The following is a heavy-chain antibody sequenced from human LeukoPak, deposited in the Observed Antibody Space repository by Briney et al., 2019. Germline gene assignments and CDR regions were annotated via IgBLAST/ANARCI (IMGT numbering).Heavy chain of an antibody. J-gene: IGHJ3*02. CDR2: ISGSGGST. Sequence: TGGSLRLSCAASGFTFSSYAMSWVRQAPGKGLEWVSAISGSGGSTYYADSVKGRFTVSRDNSKNTLSLQMNSLRAEDTAVYYCARAAPDYSDTSGYFQDDAFDIWGQGTRVTVSS. V-gene: IGHV3-23*01. CDR1: GFTFSSYA. D-gene: IGHD3-22*01. CDR3: ARAAPDYSDTSGYFQDDAFDI.